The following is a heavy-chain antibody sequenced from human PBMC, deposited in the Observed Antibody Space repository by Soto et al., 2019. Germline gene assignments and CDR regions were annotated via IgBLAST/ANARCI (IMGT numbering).Heavy chain of an antibody. V-gene: IGHV1-2*02. CDR3: ALSFSQTNIDV. Sequence: QVHLMQSGAEVKSPGASVRVSCKASGYTFTGYYLHWVRQAPGQGLEWMGYINPDSGRTRYAQKFQGTVTMTRDTSITTAYLELSSLKYDDSAIFYCALSFSQTNIDVWGQGTTVIVSS. J-gene: IGHJ6*01. CDR2: INPDSGRT. CDR1: GYTFTGYY.